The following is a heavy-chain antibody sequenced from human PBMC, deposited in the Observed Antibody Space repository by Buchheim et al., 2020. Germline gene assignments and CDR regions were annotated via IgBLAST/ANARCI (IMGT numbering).Heavy chain of an antibody. D-gene: IGHD1-1*01. CDR2: IYYSGST. Sequence: QVQLQESGPGLVKPSQTLSLTCTVSGGSISNGDYYWSWIRQPPGKGLEWIGYIYYSGSTSYNPSLKSRVTISVDKSKNHLALKLSSVTAADTAVYYCARQYDDYLDYWGQGTL. CDR1: GGSISNGDYY. CDR3: ARQYDDYLDY. V-gene: IGHV4-30-4*01. J-gene: IGHJ4*02.